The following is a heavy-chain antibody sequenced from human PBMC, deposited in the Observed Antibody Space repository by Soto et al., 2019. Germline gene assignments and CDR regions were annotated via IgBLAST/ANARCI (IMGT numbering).Heavy chain of an antibody. CDR3: AKATLRLQPPPGRFDAFDI. J-gene: IGHJ3*02. CDR2: ISYDGSNK. D-gene: IGHD1-1*01. CDR1: GFTFSSYG. Sequence: QVQLVESGGGVVQPGRSLRLSCAASGFTFSSYGMHWVRQAPGKGLEWVAVISYDGSNKYYADSVKGRFTISRDNSKNTLYLQMNSLRAEDTAVYYCAKATLRLQPPPGRFDAFDIWGQGTMVTVSS. V-gene: IGHV3-30*18.